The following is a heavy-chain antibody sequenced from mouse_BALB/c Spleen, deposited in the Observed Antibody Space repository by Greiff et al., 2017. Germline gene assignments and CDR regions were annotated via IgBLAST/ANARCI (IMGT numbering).Heavy chain of an antibody. Sequence: EVQLQESGPGLVKPSQSLSLTCTVTGYSITSDYAWNWIRQFPGNKLEWMGYISYSGSTSYNPSLKSRISITRDTSKNQFFLQLNSVTTEDTATYYCARSTTVTYYFDYWGQGTTLTVSS. CDR1: GYSITSDYA. D-gene: IGHD2-1*01. CDR2: ISYSGST. J-gene: IGHJ2*01. V-gene: IGHV3-2*02. CDR3: ARSTTVTYYFDY.